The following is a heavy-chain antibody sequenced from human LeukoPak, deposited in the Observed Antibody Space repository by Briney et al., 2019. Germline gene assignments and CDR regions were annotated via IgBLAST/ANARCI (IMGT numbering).Heavy chain of an antibody. D-gene: IGHD3-10*01. J-gene: IGHJ6*02. CDR3: ARTNRITMVRVYYYYGMDV. V-gene: IGHV4-34*01. Sequence: PSETLSLTCAVYGGSFSGYCWSWIRQPPGKGLEWIGEINHSGSTNYNPSLKSRVTISVDTSKNQFSLKLSSVTAADTAVYYCARTNRITMVRVYYYYGMDVWGQGTTVTVSS. CDR2: INHSGST. CDR1: GGSFSGYC.